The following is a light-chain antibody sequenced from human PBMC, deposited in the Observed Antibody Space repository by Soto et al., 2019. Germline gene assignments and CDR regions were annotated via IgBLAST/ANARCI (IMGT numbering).Light chain of an antibody. V-gene: IGLV2-23*02. Sequence: QSVLTQPASVSGSPGQSITISCTGTSSDVGSYNLVSWYQHQPGKAPKLMIYEINKRPSGVSNRFSGSKSGNTASLTISGLQAEDEAYYYCCSYAGSSTRFGGGTKLTVL. CDR1: SSDVGSYNL. CDR2: EIN. CDR3: CSYAGSSTR. J-gene: IGLJ2*01.